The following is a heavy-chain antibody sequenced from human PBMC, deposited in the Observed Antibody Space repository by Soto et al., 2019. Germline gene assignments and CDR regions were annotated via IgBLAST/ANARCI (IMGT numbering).Heavy chain of an antibody. D-gene: IGHD5-18*01. V-gene: IGHV4-59*08. CDR3: ARHRYSYGVYYFDY. J-gene: IGHJ4*02. Sequence: QVQLQESGPGLVKPSETLSLTCIVSGGSISNYYWSWIRQPPGKGLEWIGYIYYSGSTNYNPSLTSRVTISVDTSKNQFSRKLSSVTAADTAVYYCARHRYSYGVYYFDYWGQGTLVTVSP. CDR2: IYYSGST. CDR1: GGSISNYY.